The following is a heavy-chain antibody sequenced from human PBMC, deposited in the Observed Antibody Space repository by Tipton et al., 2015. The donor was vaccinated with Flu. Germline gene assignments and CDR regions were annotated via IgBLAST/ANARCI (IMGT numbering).Heavy chain of an antibody. D-gene: IGHD7-27*01. J-gene: IGHJ4*01. Sequence: TLSLTCAVYGGSFSAYYWSWIRQPPGKGLEWVGEINHSGTTNYNPSLTSRVTISADTSKKQFSLRLTSVTAADTAVYYCASKVANWGLWEPLDYWGPGTLVTVSS. V-gene: IGHV4-34*01. CDR2: INHSGTT. CDR1: GGSFSAYY. CDR3: ASKVANWGLWEPLDY.